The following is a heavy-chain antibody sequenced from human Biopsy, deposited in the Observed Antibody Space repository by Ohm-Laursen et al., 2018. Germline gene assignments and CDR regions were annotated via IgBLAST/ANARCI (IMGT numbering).Heavy chain of an antibody. CDR2: INTYNANT. D-gene: IGHD3-22*01. CDR3: ARDRGYYSDRTVPGYFDL. Sequence: ASVKVSCKTSGYTFTSYGISWVRQAPGQGLEWMGWINTYNANTDYAQKVQGRVTMTTDTSTSTAYMELRSLRSDDTAIYYCARDRGYYSDRTVPGYFDLWGRGTLVTVSS. CDR1: GYTFTSYG. J-gene: IGHJ2*01. V-gene: IGHV1-18*01.